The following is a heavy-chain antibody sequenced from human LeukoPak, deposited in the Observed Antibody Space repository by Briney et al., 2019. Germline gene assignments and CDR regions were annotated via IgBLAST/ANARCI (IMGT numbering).Heavy chain of an antibody. D-gene: IGHD3-22*01. CDR1: GVSISSGNW. V-gene: IGHV4-4*02. CDR2: IYHSGST. J-gene: IGHJ4*02. CDR3: ASTDSSGYYYGY. Sequence: PSGTLSLTCEVSGVSISSGNWWSWVRQPPGKGLEWIGQIYHSGSTNYNPPLKSRVTISVDKSKNHFSLRLSSVTAADTAVYYCASTDSSGYYYGYWGQGTLVTVSS.